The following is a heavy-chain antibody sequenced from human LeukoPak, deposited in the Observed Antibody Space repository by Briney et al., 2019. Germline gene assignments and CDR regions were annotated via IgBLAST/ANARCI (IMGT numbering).Heavy chain of an antibody. Sequence: PSETLSLTCAVYGGSFSGYYWSWIRQPPGKGLEWIGEINHSGSTNYNPSLKSRVTISVDTSKNQFSLKLRSVTAADTAVYYCARGDCSSTSCPYNWFDPWGQGTLVTVSS. CDR1: GGSFSGYY. D-gene: IGHD2-2*01. V-gene: IGHV4-34*01. CDR2: INHSGST. CDR3: ARGDCSSTSCPYNWFDP. J-gene: IGHJ5*02.